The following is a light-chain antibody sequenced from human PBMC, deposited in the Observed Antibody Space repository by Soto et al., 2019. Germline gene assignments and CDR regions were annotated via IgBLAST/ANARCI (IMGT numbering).Light chain of an antibody. CDR2: GAS. J-gene: IGKJ5*01. V-gene: IGKV3D-20*02. CDR3: QQRSNWPPEIT. CDR1: QSVSSSY. Sequence: EIVLTQSPGTLSLSPGERATLSCRASQSVSSSYLAWYQQKPGQAPRLLIYGASSRATGIPARSSGSGSGTDFTLTISSLEPEDFAVYYCQQRSNWPPEITFGQGTRLEIK.